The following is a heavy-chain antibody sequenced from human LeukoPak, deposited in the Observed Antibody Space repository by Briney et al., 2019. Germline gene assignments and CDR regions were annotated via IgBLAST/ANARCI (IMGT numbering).Heavy chain of an antibody. CDR2: ISTRSSYI. Sequence: PGGSLRLSCAVSGFTFSSYSVNWVRQAPGKGLEWASSISTRSSYIYYADSLKGRFTVSRDNAKNSVYLQMNSLRAEDTAVYYCARGYCTNGACYGLFDYWGQGTLVTVSS. V-gene: IGHV3-21*01. CDR3: ARGYCTNGACYGLFDY. J-gene: IGHJ4*02. D-gene: IGHD2-8*01. CDR1: GFTFSSYS.